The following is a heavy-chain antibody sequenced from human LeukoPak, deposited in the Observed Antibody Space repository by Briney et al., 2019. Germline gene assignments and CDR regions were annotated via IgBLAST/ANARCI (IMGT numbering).Heavy chain of an antibody. CDR3: AISEAHYYYYYMDV. CDR1: GFTFSDYY. CDR2: ISSSGSTI. V-gene: IGHV3-11*01. Sequence: PGGSLRLSCAASGFTFSDYYMSWIRQAPGKGLEWVSYISSSGSTIYYADSVKGRFTISRDNAKNSLYLQMNSLRAEDTAVYYCAISEAHYYYYYMDVWGKGTTVTISS. D-gene: IGHD1-26*01. J-gene: IGHJ6*03.